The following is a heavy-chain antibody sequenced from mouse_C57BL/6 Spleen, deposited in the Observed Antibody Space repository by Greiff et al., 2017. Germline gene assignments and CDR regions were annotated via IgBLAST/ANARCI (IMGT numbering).Heavy chain of an antibody. CDR3: AREGYYGSRAFDY. D-gene: IGHD1-1*01. CDR1: GYAFSSSW. Sequence: LVKPGASVKISCKASGYAFSSSWMNWVKQRPGKGLEWIGRIYPGDGDTNYNGKFKGKATLTADKSSSTAYMQLSSLTSEDSAVYFCAREGYYGSRAFDYWGQGTTLTVSS. CDR2: IYPGDGDT. V-gene: IGHV1-82*01. J-gene: IGHJ2*01.